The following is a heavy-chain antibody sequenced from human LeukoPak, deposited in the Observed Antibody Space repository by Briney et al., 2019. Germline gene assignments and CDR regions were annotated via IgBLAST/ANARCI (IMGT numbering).Heavy chain of an antibody. J-gene: IGHJ4*02. CDR1: GGTFSSYA. Sequence: GSSVKVSCKASGGTFSSYAISWVRQAPGQGLEWMGGIIPIFGTANYAQKFQGRVTITADKSTSTAYVELSSLRSEDTAVYYCARDSMMITFGGVIVNTHYFDYWGQGTLVTVSS. D-gene: IGHD3-16*02. V-gene: IGHV1-69*06. CDR2: IIPIFGTA. CDR3: ARDSMMITFGGVIVNTHYFDY.